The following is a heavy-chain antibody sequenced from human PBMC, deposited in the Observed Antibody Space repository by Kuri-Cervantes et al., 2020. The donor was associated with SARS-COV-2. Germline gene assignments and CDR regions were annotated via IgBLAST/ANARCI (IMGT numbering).Heavy chain of an antibody. CDR1: GGSISSGGYY. D-gene: IGHD1/OR15-1a*01. CDR2: IYYSGST. Sequence: SETLSLTCTVSGGSISSGGYYWSWIRQHPGKGLEWIGHIYYSGSTYYNPSLKSRVTISVDTSKNQFSLKLSSVTAADTAVYYCVRGIPEQVQFDYWGQGTLVTVSS. V-gene: IGHV4-31*03. CDR3: VRGIPEQVQFDY. J-gene: IGHJ4*02.